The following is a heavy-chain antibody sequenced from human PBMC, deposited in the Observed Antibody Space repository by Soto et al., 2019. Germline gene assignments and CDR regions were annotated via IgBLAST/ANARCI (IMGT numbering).Heavy chain of an antibody. Sequence: PGGTLRLSCSASGFTFSSYAMSWDRQAPRKGLEWFSAISGSGGSTYYADSVKGRFTISRDNSKNTLYLQMNSLVAEDTAVYYCAKDLQIAAAGNWFDPWGQGTLVTVSS. V-gene: IGHV3-23*01. J-gene: IGHJ5*02. CDR1: GFTFSSYA. CDR3: AKDLQIAAAGNWFDP. CDR2: ISGSGGST. D-gene: IGHD6-13*01.